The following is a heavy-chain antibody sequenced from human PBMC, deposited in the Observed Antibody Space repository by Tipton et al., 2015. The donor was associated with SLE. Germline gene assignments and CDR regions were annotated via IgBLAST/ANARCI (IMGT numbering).Heavy chain of an antibody. V-gene: IGHV3-7*01. J-gene: IGHJ6*03. CDR1: GFTFSSYW. CDR2: IKQDGSEK. D-gene: IGHD2-2*01. Sequence: SLRLSCAASGFTFSSYWMSWVRQAPGKGLEWVANIKQDGSEKYSVDSVKGRFTISRDNSKNSLYMQMNSLRAEDTAVYYCAKGRVYCSSTSCHYYYMDVWGKGTTVTISS. CDR3: AKGRVYCSSTSCHYYYMDV.